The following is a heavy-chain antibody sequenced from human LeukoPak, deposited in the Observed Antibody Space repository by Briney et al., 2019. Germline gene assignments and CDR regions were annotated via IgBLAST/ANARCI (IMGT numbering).Heavy chain of an antibody. Sequence: GGSLRLSCAASGFTVSSNYMSWVRQAPGKGLEWVSVIYSGGSTYYADSVKGRFTISRDNSKNTLYLQMNSLRAEDTAVYYCASMSVVSGYFDYWGQGTLVTVSS. J-gene: IGHJ4*02. V-gene: IGHV3-53*01. D-gene: IGHD3-10*01. CDR3: ASMSVVSGYFDY. CDR2: IYSGGST. CDR1: GFTVSSNY.